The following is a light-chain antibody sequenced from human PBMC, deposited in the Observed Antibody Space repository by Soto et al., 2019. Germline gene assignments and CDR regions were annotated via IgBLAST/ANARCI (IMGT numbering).Light chain of an antibody. CDR2: KVS. J-gene: IGKJ2*01. CDR3: MQGTHWPS. V-gene: IGKV2-30*01. Sequence: DVVMTRSPLSLPVTLGQPASISCRSSQSLVYSDGNTYLNWCQQRPGQSPRRLIYKVSNRDSGVPDRFSGSGSGTDFTLKISRVEAEDVGVYYCMQGTHWPSLGQGTKLEIK. CDR1: QSLVYSDGNTY.